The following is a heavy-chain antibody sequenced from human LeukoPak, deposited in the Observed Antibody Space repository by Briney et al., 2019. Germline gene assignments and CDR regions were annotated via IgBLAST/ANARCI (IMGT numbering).Heavy chain of an antibody. Sequence: GGSLRLSCAASGFTFSSHSIHCVRQAPGKGLEWVALISNDGRQYYADSVKGRFTITRDNSKNTVYLQMNSLSVEDTAVYFCARDGGYTNGHPFDYWGQGTLVTVSS. J-gene: IGHJ4*02. V-gene: IGHV3-30*04. CDR1: GFTFSSHS. CDR2: ISNDGRQ. D-gene: IGHD2-8*01. CDR3: ARDGGYTNGHPFDY.